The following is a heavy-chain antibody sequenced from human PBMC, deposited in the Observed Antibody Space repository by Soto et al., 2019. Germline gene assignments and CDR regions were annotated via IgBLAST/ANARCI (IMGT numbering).Heavy chain of an antibody. Sequence: SVKVSCKASGGAFSNHAISWVRQAPGQGLEWVGGIIPMFPTADYAQRFQGRVTITADDSTTTVYMELSGLRSEDTAMYYCARDDATYCGGDCYRYFYYGMDVWGQGTTVTVSS. D-gene: IGHD2-21*02. CDR1: GGAFSNHA. CDR3: ARDDATYCGGDCYRYFYYGMDV. V-gene: IGHV1-69*13. CDR2: IIPMFPTA. J-gene: IGHJ6*02.